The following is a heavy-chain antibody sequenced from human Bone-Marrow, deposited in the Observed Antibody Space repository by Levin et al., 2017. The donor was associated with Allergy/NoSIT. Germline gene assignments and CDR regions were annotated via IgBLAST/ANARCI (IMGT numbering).Heavy chain of an antibody. CDR2: INMGGTST. J-gene: IGHJ4*02. D-gene: IGHD6-13*01. CDR1: GFSFSTHW. CDR3: ARGWYFLDY. Sequence: GGSLRLSCAASGFSFSTHWMHWVRQVPGKGLVWVSHINMGGTSTTYADSVEGRFTISRDNAKKTLYLQMNSLRAEDTAVYYCARGWYFLDYWGQGTLVTVSS. V-gene: IGHV3-74*01.